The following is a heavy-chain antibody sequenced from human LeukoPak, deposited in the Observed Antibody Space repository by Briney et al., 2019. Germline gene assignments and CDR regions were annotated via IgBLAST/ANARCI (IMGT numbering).Heavy chain of an antibody. CDR3: ARGRVVRGVLGY. V-gene: IGHV4-34*01. D-gene: IGHD3-10*01. CDR2: INHSGST. CDR1: GGSFSGYY. Sequence: PSETLSLTCAVYGGSFSGYYWSWIRQPPGKGLEWIGEINHSGSTNYNPSLKSRVTISVDTSKNQFSLKLSSVTAADTAVYYCARGRVVRGVLGYWGQGTLVTVSS. J-gene: IGHJ4*02.